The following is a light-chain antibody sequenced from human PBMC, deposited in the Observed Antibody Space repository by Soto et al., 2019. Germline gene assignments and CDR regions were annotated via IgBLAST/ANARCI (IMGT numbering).Light chain of an antibody. CDR1: QDINKY. J-gene: IGKJ2*01. CDR2: ATS. Sequence: DIQMTQSPSSLSAAVGDRVTITCRASQDINKYLNWYRQTPGKAPNLLIFATSTLHSGVPSRFSGSRSGTDFSLPISSLQPEDLATYYCQQSYSSPYTFGQGTKLEF. V-gene: IGKV1-39*01. CDR3: QQSYSSPYT.